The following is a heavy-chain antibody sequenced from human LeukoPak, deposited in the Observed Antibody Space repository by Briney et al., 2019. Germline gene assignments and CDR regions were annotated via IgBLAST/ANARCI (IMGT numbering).Heavy chain of an antibody. CDR1: GFNVNNNH. CDR2: SYSGGTT. CDR3: ARVFRGFWSGYWDH. J-gene: IGHJ4*02. Sequence: GGSLRLSCAPSGFNVNNNHMIWVRQAPGKGLEWVSVSYSGGTTHYSDSVKGRFTISRDNSKNTLYLQMNSLKAEDTAVYYCARVFRGFWSGYWDHWGQGTLVTVSS. V-gene: IGHV3-53*01. D-gene: IGHD3-3*01.